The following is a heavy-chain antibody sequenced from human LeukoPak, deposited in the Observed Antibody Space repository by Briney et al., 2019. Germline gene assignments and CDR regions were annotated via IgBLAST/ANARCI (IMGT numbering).Heavy chain of an antibody. Sequence: ASVQFSCKASGYTFTSYDINWVRQATGQGLEWMGWMNPNSGNTGYAQKFQGRATMTRNTSISTAYMELSSLRSEDTAVYYCARGEGTYYYDSSGPRPFGYWGQGTLVTVSS. CDR2: MNPNSGNT. V-gene: IGHV1-8*01. J-gene: IGHJ4*02. CDR3: ARGEGTYYYDSSGPRPFGY. D-gene: IGHD3-22*01. CDR1: GYTFTSYD.